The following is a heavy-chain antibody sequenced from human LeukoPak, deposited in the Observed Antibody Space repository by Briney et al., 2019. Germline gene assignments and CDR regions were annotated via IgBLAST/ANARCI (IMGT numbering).Heavy chain of an antibody. Sequence: PSETLSLTCTVSGGSISSYYWSWIRQPPGKGLEWIGYIYYSGSTNYNPSLKSRVTISVDTSKNQFSLKLSSVTAADTAVYYCARQQLGSGYYLGSWGQGTLVTVSS. CDR3: ARQQLGSGYYLGS. CDR1: GGSISSYY. V-gene: IGHV4-59*08. CDR2: IYYSGST. J-gene: IGHJ4*02. D-gene: IGHD3-22*01.